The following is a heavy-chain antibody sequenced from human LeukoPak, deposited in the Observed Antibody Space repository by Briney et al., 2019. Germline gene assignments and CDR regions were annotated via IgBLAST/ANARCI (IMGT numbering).Heavy chain of an antibody. J-gene: IGHJ4*02. CDR1: GGTFSSYA. CDR3: ARLESHYDFWSLVY. CDR2: IIPIFGTA. Sequence: SVKVSCKASGGTFSSYAISWVRQAPGQGLEWMGGIIPIFGTANYAQKFQGRVTITADESTSTAYMELSSLRSEDTAVYYCARLESHYDFWSLVYWGQGTLVTVSS. D-gene: IGHD3-3*01. V-gene: IGHV1-69*13.